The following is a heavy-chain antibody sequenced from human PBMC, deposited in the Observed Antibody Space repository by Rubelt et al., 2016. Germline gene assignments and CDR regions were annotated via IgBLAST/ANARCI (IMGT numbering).Heavy chain of an antibody. CDR1: GGSFNNYY. CDR2: VNHNGNT. CDR3: ARQGNYEFWSGYPLFDY. J-gene: IGHJ4*02. Sequence: QVQLQQWGAGLLKPSETLSLTCAVYGGSFNNYYWFWIRQPPGKGLEWIGEVNHNGNTNYNPSLKSRLTISLDTSKSQFPLKLCAVTAADTAVYYCARQGNYEFWSGYPLFDYWGQGTLVTVSS. V-gene: IGHV4-34*01. D-gene: IGHD3-3*01.